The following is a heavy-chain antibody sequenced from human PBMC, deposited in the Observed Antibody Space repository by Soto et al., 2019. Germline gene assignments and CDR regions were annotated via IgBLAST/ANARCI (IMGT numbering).Heavy chain of an antibody. CDR1: GFTFSSYA. J-gene: IGHJ4*02. V-gene: IGHV3-23*01. D-gene: IGHD4-17*01. CDR3: AKDASSMVTTVDS. Sequence: GGSLRLSCAASGFTFSSYAMSWVRQAPGKGLEWVSAISASGGRKYYADSVKGGSTISRDNSKNTLYLQMNGLGAEDTAVYYCAKDASSMVTTVDSWGQGTLVTVSS. CDR2: ISASGGRK.